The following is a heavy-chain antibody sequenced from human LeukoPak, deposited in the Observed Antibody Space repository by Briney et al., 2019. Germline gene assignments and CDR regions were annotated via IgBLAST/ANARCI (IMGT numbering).Heavy chain of an antibody. CDR3: ARDPGDVLLWFGELSSLDY. CDR2: ISAYNGNT. D-gene: IGHD3-10*01. J-gene: IGHJ4*02. CDR1: GYTFTSYG. Sequence: GASVKVSCKASGYTFTSYGISWVRQAPGQGLEWVGWISAYNGNTNYAQKLQGRVTMTTDTYTSTAYMELRSLRSDDTAVYYCARDPGDVLLWFGELSSLDYWGQGTLVTVSS. V-gene: IGHV1-18*01.